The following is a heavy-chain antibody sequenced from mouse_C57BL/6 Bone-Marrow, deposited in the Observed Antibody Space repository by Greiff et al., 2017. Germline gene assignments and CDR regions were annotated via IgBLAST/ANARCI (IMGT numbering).Heavy chain of an antibody. CDR1: GFSITSGYY. CDR3: AREGDYDYDWYFDV. D-gene: IGHD2-4*01. CDR2: ISYDGSN. V-gene: IGHV3-6*01. J-gene: IGHJ1*03. Sequence: EVQLVESGPGLVNPSQSLSLTCSVPGFSITSGYYWNLIRQFPGNKLEWMGYISYDGSNNYNPSLKNRISITRDTSKHQFCLTLNYLTTEDTATYYCAREGDYDYDWYFDVWGTGTTVTVSS.